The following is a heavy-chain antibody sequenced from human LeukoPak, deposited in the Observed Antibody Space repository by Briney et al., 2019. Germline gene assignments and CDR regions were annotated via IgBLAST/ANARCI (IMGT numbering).Heavy chain of an antibody. Sequence: GGSLRLSCAASGFTFSNYAMSWVRQGPGKGLEWVSFISGSGDRTYYADSVRGRFTISRDNSKKTLYLQMNSLRAGDTAVYYCARGRQMLTYDSSGYYYLWAFDIWGQGTMVTVSS. CDR3: ARGRQMLTYDSSGYYYLWAFDI. D-gene: IGHD3-22*01. CDR1: GFTFSNYA. V-gene: IGHV3-23*01. CDR2: ISGSGDRT. J-gene: IGHJ3*02.